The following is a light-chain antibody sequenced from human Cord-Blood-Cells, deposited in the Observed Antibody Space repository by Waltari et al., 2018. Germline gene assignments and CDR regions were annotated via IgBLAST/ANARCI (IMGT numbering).Light chain of an antibody. CDR2: DVS. Sequence: QSALTQPASVSGSPGQSITISCTGTSSDVGGYNYVSWYQQHPGKAPKLMIYDVSNRPSGFSNRFSGSKSGNTASLTISGLQAEHEADYYCSSYTSSSTWVFGGGTKLTVL. V-gene: IGLV2-14*03. CDR1: SSDVGGYNY. J-gene: IGLJ3*02. CDR3: SSYTSSSTWV.